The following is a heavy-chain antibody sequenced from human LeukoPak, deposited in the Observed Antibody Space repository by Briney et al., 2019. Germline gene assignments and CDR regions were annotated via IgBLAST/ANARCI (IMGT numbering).Heavy chain of an antibody. J-gene: IGHJ4*02. CDR2: IYYSGST. CDR1: GGSISSTSNY. D-gene: IGHD5-18*01. V-gene: IGHV4-39*01. CDR3: ARHRGYSYGYYFDY. Sequence: PSETLSLTCTVSGGSISSTSNYWGWIRQPPGKGLEWIGSIYYSGSTYYNPSLKSRVTISVDTSKNQFSLKLSSVTAADTAVYYCARHRGYSYGYYFDYWGQGTLVTVSS.